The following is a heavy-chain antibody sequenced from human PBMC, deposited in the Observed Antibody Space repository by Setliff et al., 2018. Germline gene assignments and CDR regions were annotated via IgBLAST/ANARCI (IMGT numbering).Heavy chain of an antibody. Sequence: PSETLSLTCTVSGGSISTTDYYWGWIRQPHGKGLEWIGCVYYSGNTYYSPSLKSRVTMFVDTSKNQFSLMLYSVTAADTAIYYCARYDSSGYSENYYFDYWGQGTLVTVSS. CDR1: GGSISTTDYY. D-gene: IGHD3-22*01. CDR2: VYYSGNT. J-gene: IGHJ4*02. V-gene: IGHV4-39*07. CDR3: ARYDSSGYSENYYFDY.